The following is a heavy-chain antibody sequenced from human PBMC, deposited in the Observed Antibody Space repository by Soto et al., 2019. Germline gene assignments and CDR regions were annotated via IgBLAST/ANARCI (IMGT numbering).Heavy chain of an antibody. CDR3: ARGGFYSYDSSDY. CDR2: INSAGSST. Sequence: GGSLRLSCAASGFTLSSHWMHWVRQAPGKGLVWVSRINSAGSSTTYADSVKGRFTVSRDNAKNTLYLQMNSLRAEDTAVYYCARGGFYSYDSSDYWGQGALVTV. CDR1: GFTLSSHW. V-gene: IGHV3-74*01. D-gene: IGHD5-18*01. J-gene: IGHJ4*02.